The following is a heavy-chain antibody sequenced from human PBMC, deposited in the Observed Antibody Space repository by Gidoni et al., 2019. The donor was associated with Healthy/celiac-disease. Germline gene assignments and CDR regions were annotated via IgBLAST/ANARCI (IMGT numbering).Heavy chain of an antibody. Sequence: QVQLQESGPGLVKPSETLSLTGTVPGGSISSYYWSWIRQPPGKGLEWIGYIYYSGSTNYNPSLKSRVTISVDTSKNQFSLNLSSVTAADTAVYYCAGLDYYDSSGPIDYWGQGTLVTVSS. V-gene: IGHV4-59*01. J-gene: IGHJ4*02. CDR1: GGSISSYY. CDR2: IYYSGST. CDR3: AGLDYYDSSGPIDY. D-gene: IGHD3-22*01.